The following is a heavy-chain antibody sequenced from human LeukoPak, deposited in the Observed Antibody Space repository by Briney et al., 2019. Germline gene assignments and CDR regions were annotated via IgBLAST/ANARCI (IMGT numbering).Heavy chain of an antibody. D-gene: IGHD2-15*01. CDR1: GFTFSSYA. CDR3: ARGWQLLNYYYYMDV. J-gene: IGHJ6*03. CDR2: ISSGGST. V-gene: IGHV3-23*01. Sequence: GGSLRLSCATSGFTFSSYAMSWVRQAPGKGLEWVSAISSGGSTYYADSVKGRFTISRDNSKNTLYLRINTLGAEDTAVYYCARGWQLLNYYYYMDVWGKGTTVTVSS.